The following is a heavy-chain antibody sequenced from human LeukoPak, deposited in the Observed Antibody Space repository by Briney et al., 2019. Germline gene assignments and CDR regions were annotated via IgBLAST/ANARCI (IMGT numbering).Heavy chain of an antibody. CDR1: GFTFSSYA. CDR2: ISDSGDIT. CDR3: AKDRLVGSYGAATLDI. V-gene: IGHV3-23*01. Sequence: GESLRLTCAVSGFTFSSYAMSWVRQAPGKWLEWVSGISDSGDITYYADSVKGRFTISRDNSKKTLTVTINSRSVEDTAVYFWAKDRLVGSYGAATLDIWGPGTMVTVSS. J-gene: IGHJ3*02. D-gene: IGHD1-26*01.